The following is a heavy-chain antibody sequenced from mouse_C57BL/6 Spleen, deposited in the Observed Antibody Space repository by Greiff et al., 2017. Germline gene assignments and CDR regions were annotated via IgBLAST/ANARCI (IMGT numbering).Heavy chain of an antibody. CDR3: VRQGGGDYFGY. Sequence: EVQLVESGGGLVQPKGSLKLSCAASGFSFNTYAMNWVRQAPGKGLEWVARIRSKSNNYATYYADSVKDRFTISRDDSESMLYLQMNNLKTEDTAMYYCVRQGGGDYFGYWGQGTTLTVAS. J-gene: IGHJ2*01. V-gene: IGHV10-1*01. CDR2: IRSKSNNYAT. CDR1: GFSFNTYA.